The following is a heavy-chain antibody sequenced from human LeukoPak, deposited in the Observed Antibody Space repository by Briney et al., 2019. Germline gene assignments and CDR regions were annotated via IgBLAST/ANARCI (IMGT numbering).Heavy chain of an antibody. V-gene: IGHV4-34*01. Sequence: SETLSPTCAVYGGSFSGYYWSWIRQPPGKGLEWIGEINHSGSTNYNPSLKSRVTISVDTSKNQFSLKLSSVTAADTAVYYCARSYSNYYYYYGMDVWGQGTTVTVSS. D-gene: IGHD4-11*01. CDR1: GGSFSGYY. J-gene: IGHJ6*02. CDR3: ARSYSNYYYYYGMDV. CDR2: INHSGST.